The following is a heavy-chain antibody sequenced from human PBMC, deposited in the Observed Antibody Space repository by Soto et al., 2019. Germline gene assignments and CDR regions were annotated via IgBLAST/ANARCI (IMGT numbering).Heavy chain of an antibody. CDR3: VKETRCSGGSCYHFDY. CDR2: ISWNSGSI. D-gene: IGHD2-15*01. Sequence: EVQLVESGGGLVQPGRSLRLSCAASGFTFDDYAMHWVRQAPGKGLEWVSGISWNSGSIGYADSVKGRFTISRDNAKNSLYLQMNSLRAEDTALYYCVKETRCSGGSCYHFDYWGQGTLVTVSS. J-gene: IGHJ4*02. CDR1: GFTFDDYA. V-gene: IGHV3-9*01.